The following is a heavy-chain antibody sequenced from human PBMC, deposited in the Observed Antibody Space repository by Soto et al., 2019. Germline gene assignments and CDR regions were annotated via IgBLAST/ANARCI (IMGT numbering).Heavy chain of an antibody. CDR3: ARGAPSRPYYDFWSGYYAQNQEYYFDY. D-gene: IGHD3-3*01. J-gene: IGHJ4*02. CDR1: GYTFTSYD. V-gene: IGHV1-8*01. CDR2: MNPNSGNT. Sequence: GASVKVSCKASGYTFTSYDINWVRQATGQGLEWMGWMNPNSGNTGYAQKFQGRVTMTRNTSISTAYMELSSLRSEDTAVHYCARGAPSRPYYDFWSGYYAQNQEYYFDYWGQRTLVTVSS.